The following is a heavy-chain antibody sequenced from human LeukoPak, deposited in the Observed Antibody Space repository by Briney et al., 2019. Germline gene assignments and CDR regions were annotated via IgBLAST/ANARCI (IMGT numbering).Heavy chain of an antibody. Sequence: GGSLRLSCAASGFTFSSYGMHWVRQAPGKGLEWVAVISYDGSTKYYTDSVKGRFTISRDNSKSTLYLQMNSLRAEDKGVYYCAKEFDRITSGWYYAYSGQRALVTVSS. CDR1: GFTFSSYG. J-gene: IGHJ4*02. CDR2: ISYDGSTK. V-gene: IGHV3-30*18. D-gene: IGHD6-19*01. CDR3: AKEFDRITSGWYYAY.